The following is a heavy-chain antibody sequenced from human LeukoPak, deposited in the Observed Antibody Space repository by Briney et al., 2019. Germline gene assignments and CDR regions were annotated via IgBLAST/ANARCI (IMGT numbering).Heavy chain of an antibody. D-gene: IGHD6-13*01. V-gene: IGHV4-39*07. CDR2: IYPSGTT. J-gene: IGHJ5*02. CDR1: GGSISSNIYY. Sequence: SETLSLTCTVSGGSISSNIYYWGWIRQPPGKGLEWIGNIYPSGTTYYNPSLKTRVTISVDTSKNQFSLKLSSVTAADTAVYFCARAYSSSWYFNWFDPWGQGTLVTVSS. CDR3: ARAYSSSWYFNWFDP.